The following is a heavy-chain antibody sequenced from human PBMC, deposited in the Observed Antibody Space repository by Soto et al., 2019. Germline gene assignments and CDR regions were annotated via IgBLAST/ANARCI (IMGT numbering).Heavy chain of an antibody. Sequence: EVQLVESGGGLVQPGGSLRLSCAASGFTVSSNYMSWVRQAPGKGLEWVSVIYSGGTTYYADSVKGRFTISRDNSKNTLYLQMNSLRAEDTAVYYCARNGDSSDYRGWFDPWGQGXXVTVSS. CDR1: GFTVSSNY. CDR3: ARNGDSSDYRGWFDP. J-gene: IGHJ5*02. D-gene: IGHD3-22*01. V-gene: IGHV3-66*01. CDR2: IYSGGTT.